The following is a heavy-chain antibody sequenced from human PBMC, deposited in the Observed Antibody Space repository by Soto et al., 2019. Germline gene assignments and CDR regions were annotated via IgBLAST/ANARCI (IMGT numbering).Heavy chain of an antibody. D-gene: IGHD3-3*01. CDR2: IIPTFGTP. CDR3: ARGRTRFGVLTWFDP. V-gene: IGHV1-69*12. J-gene: IGHJ5*02. CDR1: GGASNTYV. Sequence: QVQLVQSGAEVKQPGSSVKVSCKASGGASNTYVISWVRQAPGQGLEWMGGIIPTFGTPSYAQKFQGRVNITADESTSTAFMEVSSLRSEDTAVYYCARGRTRFGVLTWFDPWGQGTLVTVSS.